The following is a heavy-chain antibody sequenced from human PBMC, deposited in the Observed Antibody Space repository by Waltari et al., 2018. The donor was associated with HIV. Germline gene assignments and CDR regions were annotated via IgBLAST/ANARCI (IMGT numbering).Heavy chain of an antibody. CDR2: IDWSGDTT. D-gene: IGHD1-1*01. J-gene: IGHJ5*02. V-gene: IGHV3-20*04. Sequence: EVQLVESGGRVVRPGGSLRLSCAASGSIFDDYGMIWVRQAPGKGLEWISGIDWSGDTTGYGDSVKGRFTISRDNAKSSLYLQMNSLRVEDTALYYCARDGNVLSGGYNWFDPWGQGTLVIVSS. CDR1: GSIFDDYG. CDR3: ARDGNVLSGGYNWFDP.